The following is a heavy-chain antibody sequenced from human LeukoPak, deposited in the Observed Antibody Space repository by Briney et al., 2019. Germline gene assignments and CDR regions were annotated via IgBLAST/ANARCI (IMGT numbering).Heavy chain of an antibody. CDR1: GYSFTSYW. CDR2: IYPGDSET. Sequence: GESLKISCKGSGYSFTSYWIGWVRQMPGKGLEWMGIIYPGDSETRYSPSFQGQVTISADKSITTAYLQWSSLKASDTAMYYCARRYCSSTSCYLDYGMDVWGQGTTVTVSS. J-gene: IGHJ6*02. D-gene: IGHD2-2*01. CDR3: ARRYCSSTSCYLDYGMDV. V-gene: IGHV5-51*01.